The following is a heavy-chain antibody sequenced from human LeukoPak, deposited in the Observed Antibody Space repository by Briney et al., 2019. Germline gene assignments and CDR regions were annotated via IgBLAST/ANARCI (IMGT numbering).Heavy chain of an antibody. Sequence: PSETLSLTCTVSGGSISSYYWSWIRQPPGKGLEWIGYIFYSGSTNYNPSLKSRVTISVDTSKNQFSLNLTSVTAADTAVYYCARSLRYSYGYMDYWGQGTLVTVSS. CDR1: GGSISSYY. CDR3: ARSLRYSYGYMDY. V-gene: IGHV4-59*01. D-gene: IGHD5-18*01. J-gene: IGHJ4*02. CDR2: IFYSGST.